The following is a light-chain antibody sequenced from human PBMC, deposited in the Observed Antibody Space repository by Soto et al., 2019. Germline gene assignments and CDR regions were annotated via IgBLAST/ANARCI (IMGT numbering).Light chain of an antibody. Sequence: QSVLTQPPSVSGAPGQRVTISCSGSSSNIGAGYDVHWYQQLPGTAPKLLIFSYNNRPSGGPDRFSGSKSGPSAFLAITGLQADDEADYYCQSYDISLSGSVFGGGTKLTVL. CDR2: SYN. J-gene: IGLJ2*01. V-gene: IGLV1-40*01. CDR1: SSNIGAGYD. CDR3: QSYDISLSGSV.